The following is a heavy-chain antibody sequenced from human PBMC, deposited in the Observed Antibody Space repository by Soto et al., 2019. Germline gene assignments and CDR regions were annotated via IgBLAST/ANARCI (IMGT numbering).Heavy chain of an antibody. CDR2: INHSGST. D-gene: IGHD3-22*01. J-gene: IGHJ4*02. Sequence: AVYGGSFSDYYWTWIRQPPGKGLEWIGEINHSGSTNYNPSLKSRVTISVDTSKNQFSLKLSSVTAADTAVYYCARGPYYYGTSDYYPAFWYFVYWGQGSLVTVSS. V-gene: IGHV4-34*01. CDR3: ARGPYYYGTSDYYPAFWYFVY. CDR1: GGSFSDYY.